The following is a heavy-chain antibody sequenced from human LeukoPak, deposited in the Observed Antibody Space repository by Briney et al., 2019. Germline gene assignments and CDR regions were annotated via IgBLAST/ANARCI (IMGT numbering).Heavy chain of an antibody. CDR3: ARALTGTPLDY. J-gene: IGHJ4*02. V-gene: IGHV4-30-4*01. Sequence: PSQTLSPTCTVSGGSISSGDYYWSWIRQPPGKGLEWIRYIYYSGSTYYNPSLESRFTLSVDTSKYQCSLKLSSVTAADTAVEYCARALTGTPLDYWGQETLVTVSS. CDR2: IYYSGST. D-gene: IGHD1-7*01. CDR1: GGSISSGDYY.